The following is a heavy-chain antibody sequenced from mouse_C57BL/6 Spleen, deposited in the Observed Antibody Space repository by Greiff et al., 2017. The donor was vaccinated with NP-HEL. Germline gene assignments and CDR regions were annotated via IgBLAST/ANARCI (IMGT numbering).Heavy chain of an antibody. CDR2: INYDGSST. CDR3: ARDLFTTVVATEGAMDY. CDR1: GFTFSDYY. J-gene: IGHJ4*01. Sequence: EVKLMESEGGLVQPGSSMKLSCTASGFTFSDYYMAWVRQVPEKGLEWVANINYDGSSTYYLDSLKSRFIISRDNAKKILYLQMSSLKSEDTATYYCARDLFTTVVATEGAMDYWGQGTSVTVSS. D-gene: IGHD1-1*01. V-gene: IGHV5-16*01.